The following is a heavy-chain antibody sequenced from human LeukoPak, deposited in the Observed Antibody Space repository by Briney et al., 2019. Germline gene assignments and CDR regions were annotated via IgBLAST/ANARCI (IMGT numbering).Heavy chain of an antibody. J-gene: IGHJ3*02. CDR3: ARPPAVAGSFDI. CDR1: GFTFSSYW. D-gene: IGHD6-19*01. CDR2: INSDGSST. Sequence: AGGSLRLSCAASGFTFSSYWMHWVRQAPGKWLVWVSRINSDGSSTSYADSVKGRFTISRDNAKNTLYLQMNSLRAEDTAVYYCARPPAVAGSFDIWGQGTMVTVSS. V-gene: IGHV3-74*01.